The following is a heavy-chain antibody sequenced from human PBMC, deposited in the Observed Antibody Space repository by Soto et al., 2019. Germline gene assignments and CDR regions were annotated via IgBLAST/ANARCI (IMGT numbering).Heavy chain of an antibody. CDR3: ASLLGYCSGGSCEPWGGCDY. J-gene: IGHJ4*02. V-gene: IGHV3-7*01. CDR1: GFTFSSYW. CDR2: IKQDGSEK. D-gene: IGHD2-15*01. Sequence: GGSLRLSCAASGFTFSSYWMSWVRQAPGKGLEWVANIKQDGSEKYYVDSVKGRFTISRDNAKNSLYLQMNSLRAEDTAVYYCASLLGYCSGGSCEPWGGCDYWGQGTLVTVSS.